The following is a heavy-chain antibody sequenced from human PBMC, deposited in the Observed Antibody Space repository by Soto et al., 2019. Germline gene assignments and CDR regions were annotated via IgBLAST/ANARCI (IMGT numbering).Heavy chain of an antibody. Sequence: SLSYSVSGGNSVSGVYYLSWKSQHPGKGLEWIGYIYYSGSTYYNPSLKGRVTISVDTSKNQFSLKLSSVTAADTAVYYCARAIGNPYYYHGMDVWGQGTTVTLSS. V-gene: IGHV4-31*03. CDR1: GGNSVSGVYY. CDR2: IYYSGST. J-gene: IGHJ6*02. D-gene: IGHD2-15*01. CDR3: ARAIGNPYYYHGMDV.